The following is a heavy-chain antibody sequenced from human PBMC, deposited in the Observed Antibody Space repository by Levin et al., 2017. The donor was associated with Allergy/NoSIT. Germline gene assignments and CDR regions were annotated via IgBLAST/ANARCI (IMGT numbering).Heavy chain of an antibody. CDR2: ISYGGSNK. CDR1: GFDFISYG. CDR3: AKEAYGGRVLYAMDV. V-gene: IGHV3-30*18. Sequence: GGSLRLSCAASGFDFISYGMHWVRQAPGTGLEWVAIISYGGSNKYYADSVKGRFTISRDNSKNTVYLQMDSLRAEDTAVYYCAKEAYGGRVLYAMDVWGQGTTVTVSS. D-gene: IGHD4-23*01. J-gene: IGHJ6*02.